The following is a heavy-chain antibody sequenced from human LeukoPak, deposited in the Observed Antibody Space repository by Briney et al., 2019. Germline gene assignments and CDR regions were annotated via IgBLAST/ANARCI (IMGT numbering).Heavy chain of an antibody. CDR2: IIPIFGTA. J-gene: IGHJ4*01. CDR1: GYTFTGSGW. CDR3: ARKVAGAYYFDY. Sequence: SVKVSCKASGYTFTGSGWYLYWLRQAPGQGLEWMGGIIPIFGTANYAQKFQGRVTITTDESTSTAYMELSSLRSEDTAVYYCARKVAGAYYFDYWGQEPWSPSPQ. V-gene: IGHV1-69*05. D-gene: IGHD6-19*01.